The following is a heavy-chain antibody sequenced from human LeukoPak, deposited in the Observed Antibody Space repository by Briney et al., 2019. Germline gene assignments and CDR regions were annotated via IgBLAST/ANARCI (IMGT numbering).Heavy chain of an antibody. CDR1: GFIFSAYG. CDR3: AKSFSVSTHSYYGIDV. J-gene: IGHJ6*02. D-gene: IGHD3-10*01. V-gene: IGHV3-30*18. Sequence: GGSQRLLCAACGFIFSAYGMQWARQAPGKGLEWVAIISYDGREKYYADSVKGRFTISRNSSISTVHLQMNSLRVEDTAMYYCAKSFSVSTHSYYGIDVWGQGTTVTVSS. CDR2: ISYDGREK.